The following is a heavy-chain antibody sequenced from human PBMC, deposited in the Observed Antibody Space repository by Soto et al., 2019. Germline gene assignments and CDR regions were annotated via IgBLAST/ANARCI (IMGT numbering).Heavy chain of an antibody. J-gene: IGHJ4*02. Sequence: QVQLQESGPGLVKPSQTLSLTCTVSGGSISSGGYYWSWIRQHPGKGLEWIGYIYYSVNTYYNPSRKSRVTISADTSKNQCSLKLSSVTAADTAVYYCARETVIIANFFDYWGQGTLVTVSS. CDR2: IYYSVNT. CDR1: GGSISSGGYY. D-gene: IGHD3-10*01. CDR3: ARETVIIANFFDY. V-gene: IGHV4-31*03.